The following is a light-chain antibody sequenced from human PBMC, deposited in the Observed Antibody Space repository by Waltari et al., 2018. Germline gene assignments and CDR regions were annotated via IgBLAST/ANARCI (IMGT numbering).Light chain of an antibody. J-gene: IGLJ3*02. V-gene: IGLV3-10*01. CDR3: YSTLGSDNHGAV. Sequence: SSELTQPPSVSVSPGQTARITCSGDTLPKKYVYWYHQKSGRAPVLVIYEDNKRPSGMSESFSGSSSGTMAALTISGAQVEDEGDYYCYSTLGSDNHGAVFGGGTTLTVL. CDR2: EDN. CDR1: TLPKKY.